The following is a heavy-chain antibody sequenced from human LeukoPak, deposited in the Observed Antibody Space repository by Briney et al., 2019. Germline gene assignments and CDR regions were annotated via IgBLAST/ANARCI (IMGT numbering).Heavy chain of an antibody. J-gene: IGHJ4*02. Sequence: ASVKVSCKASGYTFTSYDINWVRQTTGQGLEWMGWMSPISGNTGYAQKFQGRLTMTRNTAINTAYMELSGLRSEDTAVYYCARGVYIAAAQYGYWGQGTLVSVSS. CDR3: ARGVYIAAAQYGY. CDR2: MSPISGNT. CDR1: GYTFTSYD. V-gene: IGHV1-8*01. D-gene: IGHD6-13*01.